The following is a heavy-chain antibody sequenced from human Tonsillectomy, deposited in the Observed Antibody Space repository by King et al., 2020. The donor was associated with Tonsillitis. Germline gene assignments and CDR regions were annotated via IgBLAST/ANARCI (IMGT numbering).Heavy chain of an antibody. CDR3: ARYGSIGDYYGSGSYYGY. Sequence: MQLVQSGGGVVRPGGSLRLSCAASGFTFGDYGMSWVRQAPGKGLEWVSGINWNGGSTGYADSVKGRFTISRDNAKNSLYLQMNSLRAEDTALYYCARYGSIGDYYGSGSYYGYWGQGTLVTVSS. CDR1: GFTFGDYG. CDR2: INWNGGST. J-gene: IGHJ4*02. V-gene: IGHV3-20*04. D-gene: IGHD3-10*01.